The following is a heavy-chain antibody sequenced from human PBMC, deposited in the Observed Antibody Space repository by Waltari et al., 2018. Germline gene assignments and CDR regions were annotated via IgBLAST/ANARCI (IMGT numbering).Heavy chain of an antibody. J-gene: IGHJ4*02. D-gene: IGHD3-16*01. Sequence: QVQLQESGPGLVKPSETLSLTFAVSGYSISSGYYCGWIRQRPGKGLEWIGSIYHSGSTYYNPSLKSRVTISVDTSKNQFSLKLSSVTAADTAVYYCARRGGIGDYDYWGQGTLVTVSS. CDR1: GYSISSGYY. CDR3: ARRGGIGDYDY. V-gene: IGHV4-38-2*01. CDR2: IYHSGST.